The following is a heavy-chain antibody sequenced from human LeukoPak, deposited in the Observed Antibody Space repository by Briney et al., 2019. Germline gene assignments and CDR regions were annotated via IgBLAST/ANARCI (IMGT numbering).Heavy chain of an antibody. Sequence: SQTLSLTCTVSGGSIISGSYYWSWIRQPAGKGLEWIVRIYTSGSTNYNPSLKGRVTISVDTSKNQFSLKLSSVTAADTAVYYCAREPASDNLSWFDPWGQGTLVTVSS. J-gene: IGHJ5*02. CDR1: GGSIISGSYY. V-gene: IGHV4-61*02. CDR2: IYTSGST. D-gene: IGHD1-20*01. CDR3: AREPASDNLSWFDP.